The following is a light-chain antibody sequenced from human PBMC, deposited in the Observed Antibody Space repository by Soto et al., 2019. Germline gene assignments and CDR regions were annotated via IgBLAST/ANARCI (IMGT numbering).Light chain of an antibody. Sequence: QSALTQPASVSGSPGQSITISCTGTSSDVGSYNLVSWYQQHPGKAPKLMIYEVSKRPSGVSNRFSGSKSGNTASLTISGLRAEDEADYYCCSYAGSVFGTGTKLTVL. CDR3: CSYAGSV. CDR2: EVS. CDR1: SSDVGSYNL. V-gene: IGLV2-23*02. J-gene: IGLJ1*01.